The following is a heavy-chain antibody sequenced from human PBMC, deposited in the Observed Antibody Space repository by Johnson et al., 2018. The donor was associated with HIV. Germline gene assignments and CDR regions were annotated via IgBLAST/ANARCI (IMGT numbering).Heavy chain of an antibody. Sequence: QVQLVESGGGLVKPGGSLRLSCAASGFTFSSYGMHWVRQAPGKGLEWVAFIRYDGSNKYYADSVKGRFTISRDNSKNTMYLQMNSLRAEDTAVYYCAKSPGKDHGGNSGGIDIWGQGTMVTVSA. CDR3: AKSPGKDHGGNSGGIDI. CDR2: IRYDGSNK. D-gene: IGHD4-23*01. J-gene: IGHJ3*02. V-gene: IGHV3-30*02. CDR1: GFTFSSYG.